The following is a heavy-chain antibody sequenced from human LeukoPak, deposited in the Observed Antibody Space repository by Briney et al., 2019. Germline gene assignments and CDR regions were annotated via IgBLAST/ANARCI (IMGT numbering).Heavy chain of an antibody. Sequence: SETLSLTCTVSGGSISSGGYYWSWIRQHPGKGLEWIGCIYYSGSTYYNPSLKSRVTISVDTSKNQFSLKLSSVTAADTAVYYCARDTAGDDSSGYYPPKFDYWGQGTLVTVSS. CDR3: ARDTAGDDSSGYYPPKFDY. V-gene: IGHV4-31*03. J-gene: IGHJ4*02. CDR2: IYYSGST. CDR1: GGSISSGGYY. D-gene: IGHD3-22*01.